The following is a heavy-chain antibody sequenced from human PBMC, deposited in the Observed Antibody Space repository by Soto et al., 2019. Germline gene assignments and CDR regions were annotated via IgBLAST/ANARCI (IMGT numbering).Heavy chain of an antibody. CDR3: ARVSGWRKGWFDP. Sequence: SETLSLTSPVSGGSIRSYYWSWIRQPPGKGLEWIGYIYYSGSTNYNPSLKSRVTISVDTSKNQFSLKLSSVTAADTAVYYCARVSGWRKGWFDPWGQGTLVTVSS. D-gene: IGHD6-19*01. V-gene: IGHV4-59*01. CDR1: GGSIRSYY. CDR2: IYYSGST. J-gene: IGHJ5*02.